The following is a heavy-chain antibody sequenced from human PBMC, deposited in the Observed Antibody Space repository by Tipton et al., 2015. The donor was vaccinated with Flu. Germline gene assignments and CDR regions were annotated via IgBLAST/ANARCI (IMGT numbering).Heavy chain of an antibody. CDR1: GFTFSSYW. Sequence: CAASGFTFSSYWMHWVRQAPGKGLVWVSRVNTDGSTTNYADSVKGRFTISRDNAKNTLHLQMNSLRAEDTALYYCARGSGGYSYGWGQGTLVTVSS. CDR2: VNTDGSTT. CDR3: ARGSGGYSYG. J-gene: IGHJ4*02. V-gene: IGHV3-74*01. D-gene: IGHD5-18*01.